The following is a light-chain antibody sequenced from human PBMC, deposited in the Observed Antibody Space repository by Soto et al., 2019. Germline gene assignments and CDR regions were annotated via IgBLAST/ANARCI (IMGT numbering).Light chain of an antibody. CDR3: SSYTSTSTLV. CDR2: EVS. Sequence: QSALTQPASVSGSPGQSITISCTGTSSDVGGYNFVSWYQQHPGKAPKLMIYEVSSRPSGVSNRFSGSKSGDTASLTISGRQAEDEADYYCSSYTSTSTLVFGTGTKLTVL. V-gene: IGLV2-14*01. CDR1: SSDVGGYNF. J-gene: IGLJ1*01.